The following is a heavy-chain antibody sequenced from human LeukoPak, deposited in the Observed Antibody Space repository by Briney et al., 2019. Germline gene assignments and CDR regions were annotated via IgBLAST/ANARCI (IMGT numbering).Heavy chain of an antibody. CDR1: GGSISSDGYY. D-gene: IGHD3-10*01. Sequence: SETLSLTCTISGGSISSDGYYWGWIRQPPGKGLEWIGSIYYSGSTYYNPSLKSRVTISVDTSKNQFSLKLSSVTAADTAVYYCARLAFRGLTDCWGQGTLVTVSS. CDR2: IYYSGST. J-gene: IGHJ4*02. V-gene: IGHV4-39*01. CDR3: ARLAFRGLTDC.